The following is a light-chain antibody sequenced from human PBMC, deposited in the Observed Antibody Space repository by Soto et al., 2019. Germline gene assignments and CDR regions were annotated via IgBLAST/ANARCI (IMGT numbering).Light chain of an antibody. J-gene: IGKJ1*01. CDR2: GAS. V-gene: IGKV3-20*01. CDR3: HQYGSMPWT. Sequence: EIVLTQSPGTLSLSPGERATLSCRASQSVSSSYLAWYQQKPGQAPRLLIYGASSRATGIPDRFTGSGSGKDFTLTSSRLEPEDFAVYYCHQYGSMPWTFGQGTKVEIK. CDR1: QSVSSSY.